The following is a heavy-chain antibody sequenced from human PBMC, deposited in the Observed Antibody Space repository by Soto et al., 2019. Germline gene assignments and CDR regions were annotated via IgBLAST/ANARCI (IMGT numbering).Heavy chain of an antibody. V-gene: IGHV1-46*01. CDR3: ARSPYSSGYYYAIDY. D-gene: IGHD3-22*01. J-gene: IGHJ4*02. CDR1: GYTLIMYY. CDR2: INPSSGST. Sequence: ASVQVSCKASGYTLIMYYIHWMRQAPGQGLERMGLINPSSGSTTYAQKFQGRVTMTRDTSTSTVYIDLSSLRSEDTAVYYCARSPYSSGYYYAIDYWGQGTQVTVSS.